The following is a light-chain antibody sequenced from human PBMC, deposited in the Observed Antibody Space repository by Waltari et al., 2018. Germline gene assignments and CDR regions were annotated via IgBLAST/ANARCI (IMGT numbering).Light chain of an antibody. CDR3: QQYYNIPRT. J-gene: IGKJ1*01. Sequence: DIVMTQSPDSLAVSLGERATINCESSQSVLYSSNNKNYLAWYQQKPGQPPKLLIYWASTRESGVPDRFSGSGSGTEFTLTINSLQAEDVGVYYCQQYYNIPRTFGQGTKVEVK. V-gene: IGKV4-1*01. CDR2: WAS. CDR1: QSVLYSSNNKNY.